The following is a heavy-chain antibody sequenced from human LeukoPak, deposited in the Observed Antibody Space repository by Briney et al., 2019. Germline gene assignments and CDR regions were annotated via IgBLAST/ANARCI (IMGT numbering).Heavy chain of an antibody. V-gene: IGHV3-33*01. CDR1: GFTFSSFG. CDR2: IWFDGSNT. Sequence: PGGSLRLSCAASGFTFSSFGMHWVRQAPGKGLEWVALIWFDGSNTYHADSVKGRFTISRDNSKNTLYLQMNSLRAEDTAVYYCARGNRAYYYDSSGYYNYDAFDIWGQGTMVTVSS. J-gene: IGHJ3*02. CDR3: ARGNRAYYYDSSGYYNYDAFDI. D-gene: IGHD3-22*01.